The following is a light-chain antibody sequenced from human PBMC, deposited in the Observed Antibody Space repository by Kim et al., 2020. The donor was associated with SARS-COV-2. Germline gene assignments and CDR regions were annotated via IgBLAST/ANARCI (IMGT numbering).Light chain of an antibody. Sequence: SYELTQPPSVSVSPGQTATITCSGHNLGDKFASWYQQKSGQSPILIIYQDIERPSGIPERFSGSNSGNTATLTISGTQAMDEADYYCQARDTSSVV. CDR3: QARDTSSVV. V-gene: IGLV3-1*01. CDR1: NLGDKF. CDR2: QDI. J-gene: IGLJ2*01.